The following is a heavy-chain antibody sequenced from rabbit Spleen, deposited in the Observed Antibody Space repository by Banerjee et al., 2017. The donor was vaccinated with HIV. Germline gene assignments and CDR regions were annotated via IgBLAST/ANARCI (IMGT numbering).Heavy chain of an antibody. J-gene: IGHJ6*01. CDR2: TYGGYDGGT. CDR1: GFSFSSNYY. Sequence: QSLEESGGGLVQPEGSLTLTCKASGFSFSSNYYMCWVRQAPGKGLEWIACTYGGYDGGTYYASWARGRFTISKTSSTTVTLQLTSLTAADTATYFCARSLPGGTAFWGPGTLVTVS. D-gene: IGHD4-2*01. V-gene: IGHV1S40*01. CDR3: ARSLPGGTAF.